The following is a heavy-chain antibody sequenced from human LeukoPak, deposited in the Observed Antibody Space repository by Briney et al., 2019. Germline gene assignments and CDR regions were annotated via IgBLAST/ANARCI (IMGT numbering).Heavy chain of an antibody. Sequence: KPSETLSLTCAVYGGSFSGYYWSWIRQPPGKGLEWIGEINHSGSTNYNPSLKSRVTMSVDTSKNQFSLKLSSVTAADTAVYYCASRPDCSGGSCYLNWFDPWGQGTLVTVSS. J-gene: IGHJ5*02. CDR3: ASRPDCSGGSCYLNWFDP. D-gene: IGHD2-15*01. CDR2: INHSGST. CDR1: GGSFSGYY. V-gene: IGHV4-34*01.